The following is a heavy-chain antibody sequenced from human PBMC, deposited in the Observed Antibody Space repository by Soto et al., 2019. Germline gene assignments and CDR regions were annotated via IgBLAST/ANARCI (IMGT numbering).Heavy chain of an antibody. CDR3: ARGTRTYDP. Sequence: PSETLSLTCAVYGGSFSGYYRSWIRQPPGKGLEWIGEINHSGSTNYNPSLKSRVTISVDTSKNQFSLKLNSVTAADTAVYYCARGTRTYDPWGQGTLVTVSS. CDR1: GGSFSGYY. V-gene: IGHV4-34*01. CDR2: INHSGST. J-gene: IGHJ5*02.